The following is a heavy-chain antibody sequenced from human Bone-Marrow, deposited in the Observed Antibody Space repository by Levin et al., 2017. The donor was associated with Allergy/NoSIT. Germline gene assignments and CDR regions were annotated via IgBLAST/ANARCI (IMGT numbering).Heavy chain of an antibody. CDR1: GGSISPYY. CDR2: IYYSGST. CDR3: AREATVTTGFDY. Sequence: SETLSLTCTVSGGSISPYYWSWIRQPPGKGLEWIGYIYYSGSTYSSPSLKSRVTISVDTSRNQFSLKLSSVTAADTAVYYCAREATVTTGFDYWGQGTLVTVSS. V-gene: IGHV4-59*01. D-gene: IGHD4-17*01. J-gene: IGHJ4*02.